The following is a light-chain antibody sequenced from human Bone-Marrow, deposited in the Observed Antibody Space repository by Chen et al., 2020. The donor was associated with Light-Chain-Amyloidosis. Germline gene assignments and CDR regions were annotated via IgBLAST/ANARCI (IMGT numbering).Light chain of an antibody. V-gene: IGLV3-25*03. J-gene: IGLJ2*01. CDR3: QSADSSGTYEVI. Sequence: SYELTQPPSVSLSPAQTSRLTCSGDDLPTKYAYWYQQKPGQAPVLVIHRDTERPSGISERFSGSSSGTTATLTISGVQAEDEADYHCQSADSSGTYEVIFGGGTKLTVL. CDR2: RDT. CDR1: DLPTKY.